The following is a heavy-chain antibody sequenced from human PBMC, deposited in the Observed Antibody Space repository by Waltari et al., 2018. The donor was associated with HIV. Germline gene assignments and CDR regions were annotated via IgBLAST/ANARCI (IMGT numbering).Heavy chain of an antibody. J-gene: IGHJ3*02. D-gene: IGHD2-8*01. CDR2: VYPDDSDT. CDR3: ARCYGTVMGAIEI. CDR1: GYNFNNFW. V-gene: IGHV5-51*01. Sequence: GKKPGDSLKISCKTSGYNFNNFWIGWVRQVPGKGLEWMGIVYPDDSDTRYSPSYKDQVTISGDTSINTAYLQWSSLRASDTAMYYCARCYGTVMGAIEIWGQGTMVIVSS.